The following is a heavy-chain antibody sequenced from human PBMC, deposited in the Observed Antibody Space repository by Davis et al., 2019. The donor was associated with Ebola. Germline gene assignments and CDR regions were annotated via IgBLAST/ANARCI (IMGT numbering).Heavy chain of an antibody. Sequence: LRLSCAVYGGSSPGYYCSWNRQPPGKGLEWIGEINHSGSTNYNPSLKSRDTISVDTSKNQFTLKLSSVTAADTAVYYCARGPHHYGIDVWGQGTTVTVSS. CDR1: GGSSPGYY. CDR2: INHSGST. J-gene: IGHJ6*02. CDR3: ARGPHHYGIDV. V-gene: IGHV4-34*01.